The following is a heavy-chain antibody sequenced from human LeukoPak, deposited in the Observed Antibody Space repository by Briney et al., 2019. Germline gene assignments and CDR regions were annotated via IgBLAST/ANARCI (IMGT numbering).Heavy chain of an antibody. D-gene: IGHD4-11*01. Sequence: GESLKISCKGSGYSFTSYWIGWVRQMPGKGLEWMGIIYPGDSDTRYSPSFQGQVTISADKSISTAYLQWSSLKASDTAMYYCARGLSVLPRRVTHFDYWGQGTLVTVSS. J-gene: IGHJ4*02. CDR2: IYPGDSDT. CDR1: GYSFTSYW. V-gene: IGHV5-51*01. CDR3: ARGLSVLPRRVTHFDY.